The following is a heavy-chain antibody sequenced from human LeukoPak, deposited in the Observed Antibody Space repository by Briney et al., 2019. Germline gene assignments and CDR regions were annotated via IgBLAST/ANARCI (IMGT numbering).Heavy chain of an antibody. Sequence: SETLSLTCAVYGGSFSGYYWSWIRQPPGKGLEWIGEINHRRSTNYNPSLKSRVTMSVDTSKNQFSLNLSSVTAADTAVYYCARDGPASWGQGTLVTVSS. CDR2: INHRRST. J-gene: IGHJ4*02. V-gene: IGHV4-34*01. CDR3: ARDGPAS. CDR1: GGSFSGYY.